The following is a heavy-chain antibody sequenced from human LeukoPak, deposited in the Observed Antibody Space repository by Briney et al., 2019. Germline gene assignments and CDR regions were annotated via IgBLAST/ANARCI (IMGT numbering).Heavy chain of an antibody. CDR1: GGSISSSSYY. Sequence: PSETLSLTCTVSGGSISSSSYYWGWIRQPPGKGLEWIGSIYYSGSTYYNPSLKSRVTISVDTSKNQFSLKLSSVTAADTAVYYCARQVWDSSYDLDYWGQGTLVTVSS. V-gene: IGHV4-39*01. CDR3: ARQVWDSSYDLDY. D-gene: IGHD5-12*01. CDR2: IYYSGST. J-gene: IGHJ4*02.